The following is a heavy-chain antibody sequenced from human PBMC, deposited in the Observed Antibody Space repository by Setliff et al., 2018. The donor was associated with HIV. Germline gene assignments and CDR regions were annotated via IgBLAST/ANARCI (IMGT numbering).Heavy chain of an antibody. D-gene: IGHD3-3*01. J-gene: IGHJ4*02. V-gene: IGHV4-39*01. Sequence: SETLSLTCSVSGDSFSTSSYFWGWVRQSPGKGLEWIGNIYYTGNTNYNSSLKSRISMSMVASKKQISLKLSAVSAADTAVYYCARQQGDSRGFYPHFDYWGQGRLVTVSS. CDR2: IYYTGNT. CDR1: GDSFSTSSYF. CDR3: ARQQGDSRGFYPHFDY.